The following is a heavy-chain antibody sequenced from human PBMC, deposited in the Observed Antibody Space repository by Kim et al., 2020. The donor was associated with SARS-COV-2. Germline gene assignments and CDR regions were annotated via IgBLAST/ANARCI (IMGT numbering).Heavy chain of an antibody. CDR3: AGSGMDV. Sequence: ASVKVSCKASRHTFTNYYIHWVRQAPGQGLEWMGMINPSGVSTSHAQNFQGRVTMTRDTSTSTVYMVLSSLRSEDTAVYYCAGSGMDVWGQGTTVTVPS. D-gene: IGHD3-3*01. J-gene: IGHJ6*02. V-gene: IGHV1-46*01. CDR2: INPSGVST. CDR1: RHTFTNYY.